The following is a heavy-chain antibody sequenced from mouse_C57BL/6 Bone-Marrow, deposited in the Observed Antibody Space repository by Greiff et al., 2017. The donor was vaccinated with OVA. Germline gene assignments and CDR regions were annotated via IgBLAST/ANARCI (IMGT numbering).Heavy chain of an antibody. J-gene: IGHJ2*01. D-gene: IGHD1-1*01. Sequence: EVKLVESEGGLVQPGSSMKLSCTASGFTFSDYYMAWVRQVPDKGLEWVATINYDGSSTYYLDSLKSRFIISRDNAKNILYLQMSSLKSEDTATYYCARDRYYGSFDYWGQGTTLTVSS. CDR1: GFTFSDYY. CDR2: INYDGSST. V-gene: IGHV5-16*01. CDR3: ARDRYYGSFDY.